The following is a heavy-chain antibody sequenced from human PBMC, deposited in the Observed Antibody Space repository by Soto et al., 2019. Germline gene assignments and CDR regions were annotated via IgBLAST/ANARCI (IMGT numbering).Heavy chain of an antibody. Sequence: SVKVSCKASGDTFNFYTINWVRQAPGLGLEWMGRFNPILSFSNSALKFQGRVTLTADKSTSTAYMVLSSLRPDDTAVYYCARRVALAPVYDAYDVWGQGTMVT. V-gene: IGHV1-69*02. CDR1: GDTFNFYT. CDR2: FNPILSFS. D-gene: IGHD2-8*01. J-gene: IGHJ3*01. CDR3: ARRVALAPVYDAYDV.